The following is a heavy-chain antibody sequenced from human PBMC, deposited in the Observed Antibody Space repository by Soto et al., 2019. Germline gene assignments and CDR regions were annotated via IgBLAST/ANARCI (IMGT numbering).Heavy chain of an antibody. V-gene: IGHV3-30*03. J-gene: IGHJ3*02. Sequence: QVQLVESGGGVVQPGRSLRLSCAASGFTFSSYGMHWVRQAPGKGLEWVAVISYDGSNKYYADSVKGRFTISRDNSKNTLYLQMNSLRAEDTAVYYGAAGIAVAGTPDAFDIWGQGTMVTVSS. CDR3: AAGIAVAGTPDAFDI. CDR1: GFTFSSYG. D-gene: IGHD6-19*01. CDR2: ISYDGSNK.